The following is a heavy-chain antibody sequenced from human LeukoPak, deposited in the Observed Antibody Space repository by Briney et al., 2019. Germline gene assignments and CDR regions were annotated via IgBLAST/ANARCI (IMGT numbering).Heavy chain of an antibody. Sequence: GGSLRLSCAASGFTFDDYAMHWVQQAPGKGLEWVSGINWNSGSIGYADSVKGRFTISRDNAKNSLYLQMNSLRAEDTALYYCAKGRGYSYGYLADYWGQGTLVTVSS. V-gene: IGHV3-9*01. CDR3: AKGRGYSYGYLADY. CDR1: GFTFDDYA. CDR2: INWNSGSI. J-gene: IGHJ4*02. D-gene: IGHD5-18*01.